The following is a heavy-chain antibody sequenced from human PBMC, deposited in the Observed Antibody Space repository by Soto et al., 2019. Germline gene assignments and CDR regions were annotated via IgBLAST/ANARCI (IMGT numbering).Heavy chain of an antibody. D-gene: IGHD2-2*01. Sequence: SETLSLTCAVYGGSFSGYYWSWIRQPPGKGLEWIGEINHSGSTNYNPSLKSRVTISVDTSKNQFSLKLSSVTAADTAVYYCARRGEFPSHQKAFDYWGQGTLVTVSS. J-gene: IGHJ4*02. CDR2: INHSGST. CDR1: GGSFSGYY. CDR3: ARRGEFPSHQKAFDY. V-gene: IGHV4-34*01.